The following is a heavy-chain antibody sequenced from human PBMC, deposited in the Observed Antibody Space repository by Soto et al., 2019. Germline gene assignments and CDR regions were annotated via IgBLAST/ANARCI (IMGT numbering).Heavy chain of an antibody. D-gene: IGHD2-2*01. J-gene: IGHJ4*02. Sequence: QVQLVESGGGVVQPGKSLRLSCAASGFTFSSYGIHWVRQAPGKGLEWLGVIWYDGGNEYYADSVKGRFTLSRDNSTNTVFLQMNSLRAEDTSVYYCAREMDEIRHCSSTTCPVVLDYWGQGSLVTVSS. CDR2: IWYDGGNE. V-gene: IGHV3-33*01. CDR3: AREMDEIRHCSSTTCPVVLDY. CDR1: GFTFSSYG.